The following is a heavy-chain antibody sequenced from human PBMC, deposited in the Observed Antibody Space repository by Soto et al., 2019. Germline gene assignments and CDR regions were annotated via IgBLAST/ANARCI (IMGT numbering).Heavy chain of an antibody. CDR2: INPSGGST. J-gene: IGHJ4*02. CDR3: ARVPSRDYYLDY. Sequence: ASVKVSCKASGYIFTSYYMHWVRQAPGQGLEWMGIINPSGGSTTYAQKFQGRVTMTRDTSTSTVYMELSSLRSEDTAVYYCARVPSRDYYLDYWGQGTLVTVSS. CDR1: GYIFTSYY. V-gene: IGHV1-46*01.